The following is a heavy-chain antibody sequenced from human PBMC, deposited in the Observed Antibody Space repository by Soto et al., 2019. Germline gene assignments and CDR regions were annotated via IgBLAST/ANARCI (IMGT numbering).Heavy chain of an antibody. CDR3: ARGPSGDKVDY. CDR2: IYNSVNT. J-gene: IGHJ4*02. Sequence: QVQLQESGPGLVEPSQTLSLTCTVSGDSISNGYYTWSWIRQPPGKDLEWIGHIYNSVNTYSNPSLKSRVTISADTSKNQSSLKLSSVTAADTAVYYCARGPSGDKVDYWGQGTLVTVSS. D-gene: IGHD3-10*01. CDR1: GDSISNGYYT. V-gene: IGHV4-30-4*01.